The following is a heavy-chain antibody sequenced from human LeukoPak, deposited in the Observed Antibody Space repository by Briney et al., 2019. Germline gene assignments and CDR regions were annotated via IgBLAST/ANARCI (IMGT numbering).Heavy chain of an antibody. CDR1: GFTFSDYY. Sequence: GGSLRLSCAACGFTFSDYYMSWVRQAPGKGLEWVANIKQDGSEKYYVVSVKGRFTISRDNAKNSLYLQMNSLRAEDTAVYYCARDIVWTFDYWGQGTLVTVSS. D-gene: IGHD2/OR15-2a*01. V-gene: IGHV3-7*01. CDR2: IKQDGSEK. CDR3: ARDIVWTFDY. J-gene: IGHJ4*02.